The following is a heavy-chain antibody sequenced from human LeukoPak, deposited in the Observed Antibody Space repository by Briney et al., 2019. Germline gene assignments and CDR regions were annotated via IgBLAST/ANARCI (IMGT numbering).Heavy chain of an antibody. CDR3: AGIHLYSSSSYYYYYYMDV. Sequence: PSETLSLTCAVYGGSFSGYYWSWIRQPPGKGLEWIGEINHSGSTNYNPSFKSRVTISVDTSKNQFSLKLSSVTAADTAVYYCAGIHLYSSSSYYYYYYMDVWGKGTTVTVSS. J-gene: IGHJ6*03. V-gene: IGHV4-34*01. D-gene: IGHD6-6*01. CDR2: INHSGST. CDR1: GGSFSGYY.